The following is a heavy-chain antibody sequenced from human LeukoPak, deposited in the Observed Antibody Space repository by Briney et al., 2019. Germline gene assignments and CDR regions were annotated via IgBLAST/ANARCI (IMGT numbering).Heavy chain of an antibody. CDR1: AGSLSSYP. Sequence: SETPSLTCCVSAGSLSSYPWNWFRQTAGEGLEWVGRISASGNTIYNPSLKSRVTMSVDTFKNQFSLRLSSVTATYTAVYYCARSTVGNTYFDSWGQGALVTVSS. V-gene: IGHV4-4*07. CDR3: ARSTVGNTYFDS. J-gene: IGHJ4*02. CDR2: ISASGNT. D-gene: IGHD1-26*01.